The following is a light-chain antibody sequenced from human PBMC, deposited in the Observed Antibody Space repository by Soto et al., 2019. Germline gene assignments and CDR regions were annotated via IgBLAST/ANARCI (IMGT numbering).Light chain of an antibody. CDR1: QSLSTY. Sequence: EIVLTQSPATLSLSPGERATLSCRASQSLSTYLAWYQQKPGQPPRLLIYDASNRSTGVPARFSGSGSGTDFTLTISSLEPEDSAVYFWQQRSNWPPLTFGGGTKVEIK. V-gene: IGKV3-11*01. J-gene: IGKJ4*01. CDR2: DAS. CDR3: QQRSNWPPLT.